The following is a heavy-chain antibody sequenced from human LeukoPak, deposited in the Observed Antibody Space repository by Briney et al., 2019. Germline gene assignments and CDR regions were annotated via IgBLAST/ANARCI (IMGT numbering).Heavy chain of an antibody. D-gene: IGHD6-13*01. Sequence: SETLSLTCTVFGGSMSSYYWSWIRQPPGKGLEWIGYIYYSGTTNYNPSLKSRVTISVDTSKNQFSLKLRSVTAADTAVYYCARGVYIAAAQYGYWGQGTLVTVSS. CDR3: ARGVYIAAAQYGY. J-gene: IGHJ4*02. CDR2: IYYSGTT. V-gene: IGHV4-59*01. CDR1: GGSMSSYY.